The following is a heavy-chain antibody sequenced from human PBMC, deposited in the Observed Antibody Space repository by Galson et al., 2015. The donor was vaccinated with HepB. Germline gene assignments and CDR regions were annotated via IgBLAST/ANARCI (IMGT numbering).Heavy chain of an antibody. D-gene: IGHD1-26*01. CDR2: ISSSSSTI. CDR3: ATYSGSYRDAFDI. V-gene: IGHV3-48*02. Sequence: SLRLSCAASGFTFSSYSMNWVRQAPGKGLEWVSYISSSSSTIYYADSVKGRFTISRDNAKNSLYLQMNSLRDEDTAVYYCATYSGSYRDAFDIWGQGTMVTVSS. J-gene: IGHJ3*02. CDR1: GFTFSSYS.